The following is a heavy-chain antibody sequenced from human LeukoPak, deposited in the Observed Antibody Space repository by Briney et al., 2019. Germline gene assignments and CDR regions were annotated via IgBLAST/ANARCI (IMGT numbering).Heavy chain of an antibody. V-gene: IGHV3-33*06. J-gene: IGHJ4*02. D-gene: IGHD1-26*01. Sequence: GRSLRLSCAASGFTFNTYGMHWVRQAPGKGLEWVAVIWSDGTHKYYSDSVKGRFTISRDNSKNTLYLEMNSLRVEDTAVYYCAKSNSESQTTVGNWGQGTLVTVS. CDR2: IWSDGTHK. CDR1: GFTFNTYG. CDR3: AKSNSESQTTVGN.